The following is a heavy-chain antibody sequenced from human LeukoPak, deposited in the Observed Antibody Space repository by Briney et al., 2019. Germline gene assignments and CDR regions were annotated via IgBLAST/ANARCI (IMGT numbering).Heavy chain of an antibody. V-gene: IGHV5-10-1*01. CDR1: GYNYTNYW. Sequence: GESLRISCKGSGYNYTNYWIRWVRQMPGKGLEWMGRIDPSDSYTNYSPSFQGHVTISADKSISTAYLQWSSLRASDTALYYCARLRDGSIDYWGQGTLVTVSS. J-gene: IGHJ4*02. CDR3: ARLRDGSIDY. CDR2: IDPSDSYT.